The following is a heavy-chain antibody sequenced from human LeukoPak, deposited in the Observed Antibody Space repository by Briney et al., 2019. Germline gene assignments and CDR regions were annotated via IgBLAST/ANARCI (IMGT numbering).Heavy chain of an antibody. CDR1: GGSISSGSYY. CDR3: ASFLVGASYFDY. V-gene: IGHV4-61*02. CDR2: IYTSGST. Sequence: SETLSLTCTVSGGSISSGSYYWSWIRQPAGKELEWIGRIYTSGSTNYNPSLKSRVTISVDTSKNQFSLKLSSVTAADTAVYYCASFLVGASYFDYWGQGTLVTVSS. J-gene: IGHJ4*02. D-gene: IGHD1-26*01.